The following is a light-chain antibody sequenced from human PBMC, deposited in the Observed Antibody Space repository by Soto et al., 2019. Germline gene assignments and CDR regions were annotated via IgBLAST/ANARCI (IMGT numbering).Light chain of an antibody. J-gene: IGLJ3*02. V-gene: IGLV2-14*01. Sequence: QSVLTQPASVSGSPGRSITISCTGTSTDIGTYNSVSWYQHHPGKAPKLLIFEVIDRPSGVSDRFSGSKSGNTASLTISSLQFEDEADYYCCSYPPPYTLVFGGGTKLTVL. CDR1: STDIGTYNS. CDR2: EVI. CDR3: CSYPPPYTLV.